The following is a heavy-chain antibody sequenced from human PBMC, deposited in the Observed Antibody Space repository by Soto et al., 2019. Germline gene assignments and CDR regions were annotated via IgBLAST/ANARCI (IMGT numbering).Heavy chain of an antibody. J-gene: IGHJ6*02. V-gene: IGHV4-30-4*01. CDR2: IYYSGST. CDR1: GGSIRSVDYY. D-gene: IGHD3-10*01. CDR3: ARDHLLLWFGESMNNYYYGMDV. Sequence: SQTLSLTCTVSGGSIRSVDYYWSWIRQPPGKGLEWIGYIYYSGSTYYNPSLKSRVTISVDTSKNQFSLKLSSVTAADTAVYYCARDHLLLWFGESMNNYYYGMDVWGQGTMVTVSS.